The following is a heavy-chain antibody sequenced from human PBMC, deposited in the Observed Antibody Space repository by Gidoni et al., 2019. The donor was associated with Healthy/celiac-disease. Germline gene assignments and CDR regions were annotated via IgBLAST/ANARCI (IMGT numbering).Heavy chain of an antibody. CDR2: ISAYNGNT. D-gene: IGHD3-10*01. CDR3: ARGVITMVRGVIISGTYYFDY. Sequence: QVQLVQSGAEVKKPGASVKVSCKASGYTFTSYGISWVRQAPGQGLEWMGWISAYNGNTNYAQKLQGRVTMTTDTSTSTAYMELRSLRSDDTAVYYCARGVITMVRGVIISGTYYFDYWGQGTLVTVSS. CDR1: GYTFTSYG. V-gene: IGHV1-18*01. J-gene: IGHJ4*02.